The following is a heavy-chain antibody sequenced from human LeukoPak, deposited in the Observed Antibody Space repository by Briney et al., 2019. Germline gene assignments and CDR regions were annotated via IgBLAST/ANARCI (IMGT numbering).Heavy chain of an antibody. D-gene: IGHD5-12*01. J-gene: IGHJ4*02. V-gene: IGHV3-21*04. CDR3: ARSYGWLPGGM. CDR1: GFTFSSYS. CDR2: ISSSSSYI. Sequence: GSLRLSCAASGFTFSSYSMNWVRQAPGKGLEWVSSISSSSSYIYYADSVKGRFTISRDNAKNSLHLQMNSLRAEDTAVYYCARSYGWLPGGMWGQGTLVTVSS.